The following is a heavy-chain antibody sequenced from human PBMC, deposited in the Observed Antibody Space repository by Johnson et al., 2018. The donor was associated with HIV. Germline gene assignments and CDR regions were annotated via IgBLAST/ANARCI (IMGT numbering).Heavy chain of an antibody. J-gene: IGHJ3*02. Sequence: GGDTYYPGSVKGRFTISRENAKNSLYLQMNSLRAGDTAVYYCARGSEDAFDIWGQGTLVTVSS. V-gene: IGHV3-13*01. CDR2: GGDT. CDR3: ARGSEDAFDI. D-gene: IGHD1-26*01.